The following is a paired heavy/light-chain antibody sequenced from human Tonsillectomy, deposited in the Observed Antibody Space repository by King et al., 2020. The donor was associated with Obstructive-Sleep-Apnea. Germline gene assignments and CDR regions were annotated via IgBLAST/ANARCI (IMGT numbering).Light chain of an antibody. J-gene: IGKJ2*01. V-gene: IGKV2-28*01. CDR2: MVS. CDR3: MQAPETPPYT. CDR1: QSLLHSDGYNY. Sequence: DIVMTQSPLSLPVTPGEPASISCRSSQSLLHSDGYNYLDWYLQKPGQSPQLLIYMVSNRASGVPDRFSGSGSGTDFTLIISRVEAEDVGIYYCMQAPETPPYTFGQGTKLEIE.
Heavy chain of an antibody. J-gene: IGHJ6*02. CDR3: VRDSFRDYEGKGKYYYYGMDV. D-gene: IGHD4-17*01. CDR2: INTDETYI. CDR1: GFTFSTYW. Sequence: EVQLVESGGGLVQPGGSLRLSCEASGFTFSTYWMHWFRQVPGKGLVWISRINTDETYIHYADSVKGRFTISRDNAKNTLYLQMNSLRAEDTAVYYCVRDSFRDYEGKGKYYYYGMDVWGQGTTVTVSS. V-gene: IGHV3-74*01.